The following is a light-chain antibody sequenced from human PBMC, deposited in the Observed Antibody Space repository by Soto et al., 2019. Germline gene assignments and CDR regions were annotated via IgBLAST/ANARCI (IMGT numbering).Light chain of an antibody. V-gene: IGKV1-39*01. CDR1: HSVSTS. CDR2: SAS. J-gene: IGKJ3*01. Sequence: DIQMTQSPSSLSASVGDRVTITCRASHSVSTSLNWYQQKPGKAPKLMIYSASSLQSGVPSRISDSGSGTDFTLTISRLQPEDFATYYCQQRYRTPFTVGHGTKVNFK. CDR3: QQRYRTPFT.